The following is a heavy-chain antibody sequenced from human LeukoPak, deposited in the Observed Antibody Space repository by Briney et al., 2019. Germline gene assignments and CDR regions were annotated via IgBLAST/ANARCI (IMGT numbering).Heavy chain of an antibody. Sequence: GGSLRLSCAASGFTFSSYWMTWVRQAPGKGLEWVANIKQDASERYYVDSVKGRFTISRDNAKNSLYLQMSGLRGEDTAVYYCARGGASSKPLDAWGQGTLVTVSS. CDR3: ARGGASSKPLDA. CDR1: GFTFSSYW. D-gene: IGHD3-10*01. V-gene: IGHV3-7*01. CDR2: IKQDASER. J-gene: IGHJ5*02.